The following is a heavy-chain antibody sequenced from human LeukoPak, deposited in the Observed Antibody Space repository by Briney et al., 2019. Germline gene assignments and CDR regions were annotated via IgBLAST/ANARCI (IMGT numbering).Heavy chain of an antibody. Sequence: GGSLRLSCAASGFTFSSYAMSWVRQAPGKGLEWVSASGSGGGTYYADSVKGRFTISRDNSKNTLYLQMNSLRAEDTAVCYCAQHNSGIGFDPWGQGTLVTVSS. CDR2: SGSGGGT. D-gene: IGHD6-19*01. V-gene: IGHV3-23*01. CDR3: AQHNSGIGFDP. J-gene: IGHJ5*02. CDR1: GFTFSSYA.